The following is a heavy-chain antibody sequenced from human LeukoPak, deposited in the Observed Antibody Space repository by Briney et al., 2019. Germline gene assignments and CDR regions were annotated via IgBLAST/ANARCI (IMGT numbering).Heavy chain of an antibody. Sequence: PGGSLRLSCAASGFTFSSYAMSWVRQAPGKGLEWVSYISSSSSTIYYADSVKGRFTISRDNAKNSLYLQMNSLRAEDTAVYYCARDVGPFMIVVEHDAFDIWGQGTMVTVSS. CDR3: ARDVGPFMIVVEHDAFDI. V-gene: IGHV3-48*01. CDR1: GFTFSSYA. J-gene: IGHJ3*02. D-gene: IGHD3-22*01. CDR2: ISSSSSTI.